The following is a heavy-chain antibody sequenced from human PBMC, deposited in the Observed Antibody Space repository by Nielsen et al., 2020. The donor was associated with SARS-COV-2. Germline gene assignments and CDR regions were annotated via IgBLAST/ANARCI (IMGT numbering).Heavy chain of an antibody. Sequence: ASVKVSCKASGYTFTSYGISWVRQAPGQGLEWMGWISAYNGNTNYAQKLQGRVTMTTDTSTSTAYMELRSLRSDDTAVYYCARDVNMITFGEVMYYFDYWGQGTLVTVSS. CDR3: ARDVNMITFGEVMYYFDY. V-gene: IGHV1-18*01. CDR2: ISAYNGNT. CDR1: GYTFTSYG. D-gene: IGHD3-16*01. J-gene: IGHJ4*02.